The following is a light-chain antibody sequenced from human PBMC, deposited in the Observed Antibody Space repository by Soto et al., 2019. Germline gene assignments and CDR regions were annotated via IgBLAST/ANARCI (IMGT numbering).Light chain of an antibody. CDR1: SGSIASNY. CDR2: EDN. V-gene: IGLV6-57*04. J-gene: IGLJ6*01. CDR3: QSYDSSNHSEV. Sequence: NFMLTQPHSVSESPGKTVTISCTRSSGSIASNYVQWYQQRPGSAPTTVIYEDNQRPSGVPDRFSGSIDSSSNSASLTISGLKTEDEADYYCQSYDSSNHSEVFGSGTQLTVL.